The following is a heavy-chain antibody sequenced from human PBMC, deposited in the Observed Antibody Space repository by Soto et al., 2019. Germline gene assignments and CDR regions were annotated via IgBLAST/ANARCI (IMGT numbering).Heavy chain of an antibody. D-gene: IGHD4-4*01. CDR3: ARVTTVTTFYYGMDV. CDR1: GYTFTGYY. J-gene: IGHJ6*02. Sequence: ASVKVSCKASGYTFTGYYMHWVRQAPGQGLEWMGWINANNGNTNYAQKLQGRVTMTRDTSTSTAYMELRSLRSDDTAVYYCARVTTVTTFYYGMDVWGQGTTVTVSS. V-gene: IGHV1-18*04. CDR2: INANNGNT.